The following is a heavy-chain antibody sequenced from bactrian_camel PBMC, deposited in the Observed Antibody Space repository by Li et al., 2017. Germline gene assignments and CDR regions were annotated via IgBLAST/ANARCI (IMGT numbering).Heavy chain of an antibody. V-gene: IGHV3S53*01. Sequence: QVQLVESGGGSVQAGGSLRLSCVGIGSTGGNRWMGWFRQAPGKEREGVASIDSDDTPSYADSVKGRFTISQDHAKNTLYLQMNSLKPEDTAMYYCAAYEEVDFGLGLGTQVTVS. D-gene: IGHD5*01. CDR2: IDSDDTP. J-gene: IGHJ4*01. CDR1: GSTGGNRW.